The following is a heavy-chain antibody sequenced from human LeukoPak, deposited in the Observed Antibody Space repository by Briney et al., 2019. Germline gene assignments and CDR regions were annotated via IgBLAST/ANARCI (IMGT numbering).Heavy chain of an antibody. J-gene: IGHJ2*01. CDR3: ARKVFDYYDSSGYYYYWYFDL. CDR2: IYYGGST. CDR1: GGSISSYY. D-gene: IGHD3-22*01. V-gene: IGHV4-59*08. Sequence: PSETLSLTCTVSGGSISSYYWSWIRQPPGKGLEWIGYIYYGGSTNYNPSLKSRVTISVDTSKNQFSLKLSSVTAADTAVYYCARKVFDYYDSSGYYYYWYFDLWGRGTLVTVSS.